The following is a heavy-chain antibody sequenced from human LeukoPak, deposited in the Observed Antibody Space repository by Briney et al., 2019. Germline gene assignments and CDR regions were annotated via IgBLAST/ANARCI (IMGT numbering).Heavy chain of an antibody. V-gene: IGHV1-18*01. D-gene: IGHD6-19*01. J-gene: IGHJ4*02. CDR1: GYTFTSYG. CDR2: ICGYKAET. Sequence: ASVKVSCKTSGYTFTSYGLYWVRQAPGQGLEWMGWICGYKAETNYARKFQGRVTMTTDTSTTTAYMELTRLTSDATALYYCAIEGDSVGWYRPAFRLLDYWGQGTMVTVSS. CDR3: AIEGDSVGWYRPAFRLLDY.